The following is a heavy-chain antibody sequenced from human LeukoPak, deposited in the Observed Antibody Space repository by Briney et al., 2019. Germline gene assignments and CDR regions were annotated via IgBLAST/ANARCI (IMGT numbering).Heavy chain of an antibody. CDR2: IYPGDSDT. Sequence: GESLKISCKGSGYSFTSYWIGWVRQMPGKGLEWMGIIYPGDSDTRYSPSFQGQVTISADKSISTAYLQWSSLKASDTAMYYCARLLLLWFGEDYYFDYWGQGTLVTVSS. CDR3: ARLLLLWFGEDYYFDY. CDR1: GYSFTSYW. J-gene: IGHJ4*02. D-gene: IGHD3-10*01. V-gene: IGHV5-51*01.